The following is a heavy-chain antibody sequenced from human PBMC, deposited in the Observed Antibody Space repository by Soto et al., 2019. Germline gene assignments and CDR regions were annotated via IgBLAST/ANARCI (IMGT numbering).Heavy chain of an antibody. J-gene: IGHJ5*02. CDR1: GYSFTSYW. V-gene: IGHV5-51*01. Sequence: GESLKISCKGSGYSFTSYWIGWVRQMPGKGLEWMGIIYPGDSDTRYSPSFQGQVTISADKSISTAYLQWSSLKASDTAMYYCARQIAEITMVRGVANKGGRWWFDPWGQGTLVTVSS. D-gene: IGHD3-10*01. CDR2: IYPGDSDT. CDR3: ARQIAEITMVRGVANKGGRWWFDP.